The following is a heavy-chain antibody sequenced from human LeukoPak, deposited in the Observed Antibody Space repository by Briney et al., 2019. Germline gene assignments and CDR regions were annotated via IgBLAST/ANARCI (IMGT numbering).Heavy chain of an antibody. CDR1: GFTFSSYA. CDR3: AKQRSEVPTAAANY. D-gene: IGHD2-2*01. Sequence: GGSLRLSCAPSGFTFSSYAMSWVRQAPGKGLEWGSGISGPGDTTYYAESVKGRFTISRDNSKNTLFLQMNSLRADDTAVYYCAKQRSEVPTAAANYWGRGTLVTVSS. V-gene: IGHV3-23*01. CDR2: ISGPGDTT. J-gene: IGHJ4*02.